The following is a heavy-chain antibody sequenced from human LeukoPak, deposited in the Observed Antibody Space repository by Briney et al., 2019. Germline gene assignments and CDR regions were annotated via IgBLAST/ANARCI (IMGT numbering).Heavy chain of an antibody. CDR3: ARDAALTGPLDY. CDR2: INPSGGST. CDR1: GYTFTSYY. J-gene: IGHJ4*02. V-gene: IGHV1-46*01. D-gene: IGHD1-20*01. Sequence: ASVKVSCKASGYTFTSYYMHWVRQAPGQGLEWMGIINPSGGSTSYAQKFQGRVTMTRDTSTSTVYLELSSLRSEDTAVYHCARDAALTGPLDYWGQGTLVTVSS.